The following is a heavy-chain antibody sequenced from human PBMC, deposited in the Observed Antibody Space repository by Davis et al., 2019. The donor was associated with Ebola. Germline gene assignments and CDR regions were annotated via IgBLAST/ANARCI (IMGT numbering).Heavy chain of an antibody. CDR2: INPYIGNT. Sequence: AASVKVSCKVSGYTLTELSIHWVRQAPGKGLEWMGWINPYIGNTNYAQKFQGRVTISADESTSTAYMELSSLRSDDTAVYYCAIYSSGWFYFDYWGQGTLVTVSS. CDR3: AIYSSGWFYFDY. CDR1: GYTLTELS. V-gene: IGHV1-24*01. D-gene: IGHD6-19*01. J-gene: IGHJ4*02.